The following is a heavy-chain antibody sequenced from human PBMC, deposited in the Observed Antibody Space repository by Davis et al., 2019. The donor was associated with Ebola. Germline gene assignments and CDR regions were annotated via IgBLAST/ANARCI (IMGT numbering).Heavy chain of an antibody. J-gene: IGHJ4*02. CDR1: GGSVSSGSYY. D-gene: IGHD1-1*01. Sequence: MPSETLSLTCTVSGGSVSSGSYYWSWIRQPPGKGLEWIGEINHSGSTNYNPSLKSRVTISVDTSKNQFSLKLRSVTAADTAVYYCARVRGYNWNAGRFDYWGQGTLVTVSS. CDR2: INHSGST. V-gene: IGHV4-39*07. CDR3: ARVRGYNWNAGRFDY.